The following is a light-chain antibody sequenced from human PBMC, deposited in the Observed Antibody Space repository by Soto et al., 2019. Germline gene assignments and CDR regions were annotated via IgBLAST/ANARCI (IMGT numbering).Light chain of an antibody. CDR2: GAS. CDR1: ESVGHNY. Sequence: ENVLTQSPGTLSLSPGDRATLSCRASESVGHNYLAWFQQKPGQAPRLLIYGASSRATGIPDRFRGSGSGTDFTLTISSLQSEDFAVYYCQQYNNWPATRTFGQGTKVDIK. CDR3: QQYNNWPATRT. J-gene: IGKJ1*01. V-gene: IGKV3-20*01.